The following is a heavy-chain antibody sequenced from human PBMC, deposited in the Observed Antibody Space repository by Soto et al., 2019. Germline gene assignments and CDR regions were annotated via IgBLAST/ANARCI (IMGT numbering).Heavy chain of an antibody. D-gene: IGHD2-15*01. V-gene: IGHV1-2*02. CDR2: INPKSGDT. CDR1: EYTFIGFH. Sequence: QVQLVQSGAEVKKPGASVKVSCEASEYTFIGFHLHWVRQAPGQGLEWMGWINPKSGDTKYAQKFQGRVTLTRDTSISTGSMELSRLESNDTAVYYCAKGLWTVGHCTGGSCYDGMDVWGQGTTVTVSS. J-gene: IGHJ6*02. CDR3: AKGLWTVGHCTGGSCYDGMDV.